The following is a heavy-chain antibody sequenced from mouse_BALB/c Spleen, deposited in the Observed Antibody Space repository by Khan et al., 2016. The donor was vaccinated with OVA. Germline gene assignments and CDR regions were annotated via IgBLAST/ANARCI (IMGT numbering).Heavy chain of an antibody. CDR3: AMYYFDY. Sequence: EVQLQESGGGLVQPGGSMRLSCVASGFTFSDAWMDWVRQSPEKGLEWVAEIRSKANNHATYYAESVKGRFTISRGDSKSTVYLQMNSLRTEDTAIDYCAMYYFDYWGQGTTLTVSS. CDR1: GFTFSDAW. CDR2: IRSKANNHAT. J-gene: IGHJ2*01. V-gene: IGHV6-6*01. D-gene: IGHD1-1*01.